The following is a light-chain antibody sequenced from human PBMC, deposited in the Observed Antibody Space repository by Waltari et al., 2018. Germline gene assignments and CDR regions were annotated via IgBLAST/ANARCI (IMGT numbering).Light chain of an antibody. CDR2: GKS. V-gene: IGLV3-19*01. CDR1: SLRTYY. Sequence: ELTQDPAVSVALGQAVRITCQGDSLRTYYASWYQQKPGQAPVLVIYGKSNRPSGLPDRFSGSSSGNTASLTISGAQAEDEADYYCASRDSSGNHAVFGGGTKLTVL. J-gene: IGLJ2*01. CDR3: ASRDSSGNHAV.